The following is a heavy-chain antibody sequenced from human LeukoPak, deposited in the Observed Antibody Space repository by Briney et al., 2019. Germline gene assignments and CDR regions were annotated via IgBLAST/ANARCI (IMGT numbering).Heavy chain of an antibody. CDR2: INPNSGGT. CDR3: ARGRLERRVGFFY. D-gene: IGHD1-1*01. CDR1: GYTFTGYY. V-gene: IGHV1-2*02. Sequence: ASVKVSCKASGYTFTGYYMHWVRQAPGQGLEWMGWINPNSGGTNYAQKFQGRVTMTRDTSISIAYMELSRLRSDDTAVYYCARGRLERRVGFFYWGQGTLVTVSS. J-gene: IGHJ4*02.